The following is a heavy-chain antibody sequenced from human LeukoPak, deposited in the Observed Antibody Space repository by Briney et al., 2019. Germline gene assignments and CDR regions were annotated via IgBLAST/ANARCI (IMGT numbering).Heavy chain of an antibody. J-gene: IGHJ4*02. V-gene: IGHV3-48*01. CDR3: ARGFGLKDY. CDR1: GFTFSSYS. CDR2: ISSSSSTI. D-gene: IGHD3-16*01. Sequence: GGSLRLSCAASGFTFSSYSMNWVRQAPGKGLEWVSCISSSSSTIYYADSVKGRFTISRDNAKNSLYLQMNGLRAEDTAVYYCARGFGLKDYWGQGTLVTVSS.